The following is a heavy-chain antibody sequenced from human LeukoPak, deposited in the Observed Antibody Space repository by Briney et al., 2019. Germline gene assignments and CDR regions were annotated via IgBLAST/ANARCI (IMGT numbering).Heavy chain of an antibody. Sequence: ASVKVSCKASGYTFTGYYMHWVRQAPGQGLEWVGRINPNSGGTNYAQKFQGRVTMTRDTSISTAYMELSRLRSDDTAVYYCARDQDIVLMVYAIPGRRTGFDPWGQGTLVTVSS. V-gene: IGHV1-2*06. J-gene: IGHJ5*02. CDR2: INPNSGGT. CDR1: GYTFTGYY. D-gene: IGHD2-8*01. CDR3: ARDQDIVLMVYAIPGRRTGFDP.